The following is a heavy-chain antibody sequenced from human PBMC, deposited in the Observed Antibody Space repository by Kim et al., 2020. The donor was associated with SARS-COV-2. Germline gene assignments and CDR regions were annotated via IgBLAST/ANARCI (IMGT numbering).Heavy chain of an antibody. D-gene: IGHD3-22*01. CDR1: GFTFSSYE. V-gene: IGHV3-48*03. CDR3: ARFYYYDSSGYLGDGYFDY. Sequence: GGSLRLSCAASGFTFSSYEMNWVRQAPGKGLEWVSYISSSGSTIYYADSVKGRFTISRDNAKNSLYLQMNSLRAEDTAVYYCARFYYYDSSGYLGDGYFDYWGQGTLVTVSS. CDR2: ISSSGSTI. J-gene: IGHJ4*02.